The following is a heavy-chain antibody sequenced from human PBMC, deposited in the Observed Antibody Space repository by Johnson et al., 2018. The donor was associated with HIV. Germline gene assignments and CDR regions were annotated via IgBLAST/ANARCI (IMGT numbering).Heavy chain of an antibody. J-gene: IGHJ3*02. V-gene: IGHV3-33*06. Sequence: VQLVESGGGVVQPGRSLGLSCAASGFTFSSYGMHWVRQAPGKGLDWVAVIWYDGSDKYYADSVKGRFTVSRDNSKNTLYLQMNSLRGEDTAIYYCAKCIWGSSLIDVFDIWGQGTMVTVSS. CDR2: IWYDGSDK. CDR1: GFTFSSYG. D-gene: IGHD6-13*01. CDR3: AKCIWGSSLIDVFDI.